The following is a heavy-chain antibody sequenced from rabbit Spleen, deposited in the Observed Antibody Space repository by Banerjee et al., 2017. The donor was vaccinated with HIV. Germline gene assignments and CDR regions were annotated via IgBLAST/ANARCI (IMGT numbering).Heavy chain of an antibody. J-gene: IGHJ6*01. Sequence: QSLEESGGDLVKPGASLTLTCIASGVSFSGNSYMCWVRQAPGKGLEWIACIDTGSSGFTDFASWAKGRFTISKTSSTTVTLQMTSLTAADTATYFCARDTISSFSSYGMALWGTGTLVTVS. V-gene: IGHV1S40*01. D-gene: IGHD1-1*01. CDR2: IDTGSSGFT. CDR1: GVSFSGNSY. CDR3: ARDTISSFSSYGMAL.